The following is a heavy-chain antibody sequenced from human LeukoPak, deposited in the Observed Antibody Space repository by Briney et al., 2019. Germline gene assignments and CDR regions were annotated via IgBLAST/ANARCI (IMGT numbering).Heavy chain of an antibody. D-gene: IGHD1/OR15-1a*01. J-gene: IGHJ3*02. CDR2: IYYSGST. CDR1: GGSISSSSYY. V-gene: IGHV4-39*07. CDR3: ARIIMTTGPKNAFDI. Sequence: SETLSLTCTVSGGSISSSSYYWGWIRQPPGKGLEWIGSIYYSGSTYYNPSLKSRVTISVDTSKNQFSLKLSSVTAADTAVYYCARIIMTTGPKNAFDIWGQGTMDSVSS.